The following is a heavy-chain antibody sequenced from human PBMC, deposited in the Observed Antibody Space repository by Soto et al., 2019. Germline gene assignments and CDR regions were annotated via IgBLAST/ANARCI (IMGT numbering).Heavy chain of an antibody. D-gene: IGHD6-19*01. Sequence: QVQLQESGPGLVKPSETLSLTCTVSGCSISSYYWSWIRQPPGKGLEWNGYIYYSGSTNYNPCLKSRVTISVDTSKNQFSLKLSSVTAAATAVYYGAIRSDIAVAGSALDYWGQGTLVTVSS. CDR3: AIRSDIAVAGSALDY. CDR1: GCSISSYY. V-gene: IGHV4-59*01. CDR2: IYYSGST. J-gene: IGHJ4*02.